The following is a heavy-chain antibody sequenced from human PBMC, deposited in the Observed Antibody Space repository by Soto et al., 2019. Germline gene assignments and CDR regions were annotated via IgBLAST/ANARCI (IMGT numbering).Heavy chain of an antibody. V-gene: IGHV1-3*04. Sequence: ASVKVSCKASGYTFTTYAMHWVRQAPGQRLEWMGWINIDNGNTKYSQKFQGRVTITRDTSASTAYMEVSSLRSEDTAVYYCARTYHYDSGGKTYFYYGMDVWGQGTTVTVSS. D-gene: IGHD3-22*01. J-gene: IGHJ6*02. CDR1: GYTFTTYA. CDR3: ARTYHYDSGGKTYFYYGMDV. CDR2: INIDNGNT.